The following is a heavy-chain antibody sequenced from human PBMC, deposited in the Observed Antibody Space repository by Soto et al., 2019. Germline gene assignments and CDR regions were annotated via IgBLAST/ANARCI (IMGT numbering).Heavy chain of an antibody. V-gene: IGHV3-53*02. CDR3: ARVSSPFGY. Sequence: EVQLVETGGSLIQPGGSLRLSCAVSGFTVRSNYMSWVRQAPGKGLEWVSIIYSSGNTYYADSVKGRFTMSRDTSNNTVFLQMSSLRAEDTAVYYCARVSSPFGYWGQGTLVTVYS. CDR1: GFTVRSNY. J-gene: IGHJ4*02. D-gene: IGHD3-16*01. CDR2: IYSSGNT.